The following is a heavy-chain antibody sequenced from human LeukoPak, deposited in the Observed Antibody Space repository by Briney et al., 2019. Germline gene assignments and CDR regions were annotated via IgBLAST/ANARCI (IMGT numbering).Heavy chain of an antibody. J-gene: IGHJ4*02. CDR3: ARVRSGCFVD. D-gene: IGHD3-22*01. Sequence: SETLSLTCTVSGGSISSHYWNWIRQPPGKGLERIGYIYSGSPKYNPSLKSRVTISVDTAKNQFSLQLTSVTPEDTAVYYCARVRSGCFVDWGQGTLVTVSS. CDR2: IYSGSP. V-gene: IGHV4-59*08. CDR1: GGSISSHY.